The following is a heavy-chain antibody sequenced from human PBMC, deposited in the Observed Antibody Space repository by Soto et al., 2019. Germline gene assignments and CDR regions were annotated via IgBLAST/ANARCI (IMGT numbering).Heavy chain of an antibody. J-gene: IGHJ6*02. Sequence: GGSLRLSCAASGFTFSSYWMSWVRQAPGKGLEWMANIKQDGSEKYYVDSVKGRFTISRDNAKNSLYLQMNSLRAEDTAVYYCASFDSPFRYYYYGMDVWGQGTTVTVSS. CDR2: IKQDGSEK. CDR3: ASFDSPFRYYYYGMDV. CDR1: GFTFSSYW. V-gene: IGHV3-7*03.